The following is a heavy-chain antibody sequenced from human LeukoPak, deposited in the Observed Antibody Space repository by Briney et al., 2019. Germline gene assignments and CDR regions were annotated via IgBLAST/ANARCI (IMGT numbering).Heavy chain of an antibody. D-gene: IGHD5-24*01. J-gene: IGHJ4*02. V-gene: IGHV3-74*01. CDR2: IYSDESTA. Sequence: GGSLRLSCAASGFTFSSYWMYWVRQAPGKGLVWVSRIYSDESTASYADFVEGRFTISRYTAKNTLFLQMRSLRADDTAVYYSARVMEMATALDYWGQGTLVTVSS. CDR1: GFTFSSYW. CDR3: ARVMEMATALDY.